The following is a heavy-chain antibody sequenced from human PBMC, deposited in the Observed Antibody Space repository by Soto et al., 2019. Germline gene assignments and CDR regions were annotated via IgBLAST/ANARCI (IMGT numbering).Heavy chain of an antibody. CDR3: ARQRTSVVTQAYFDV. J-gene: IGHJ4*02. CDR2: IYYSGST. CDR1: GGSISSYY. Sequence: SETLSLTCTVSGGSISSYYWSWIRQPPGKGLEWIGYIYYSGSTNYNPSLRSRVSMSIDTSKDQFSLKLKSVTAADTALYFCARQRTSVVTQAYFDVWGPGSLVTVSS. D-gene: IGHD2-21*02. V-gene: IGHV4-59*08.